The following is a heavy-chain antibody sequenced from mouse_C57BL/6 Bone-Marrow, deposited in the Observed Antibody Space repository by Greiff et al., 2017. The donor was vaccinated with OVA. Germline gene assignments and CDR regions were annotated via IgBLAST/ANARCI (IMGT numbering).Heavy chain of an antibody. CDR2: IDPRSGNT. CDR3: ANDYNDLYYAIDD. Sequence: QVQLQQSGAELARPGASVKLSCKASGYTFTSYGMSWVKQRTGQGLEWIGEIDPRSGNTSYNEKFKGKATVTADKSSSTAYMELRSLTSEDSAVYICANDYNDLYYAIDDWGQGTTVTVSS. V-gene: IGHV1-81*01. CDR1: GYTFTSYG. J-gene: IGHJ4*01. D-gene: IGHD2-4*01.